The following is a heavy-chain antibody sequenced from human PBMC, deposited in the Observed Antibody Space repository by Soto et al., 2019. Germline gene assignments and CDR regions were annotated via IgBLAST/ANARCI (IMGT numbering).Heavy chain of an antibody. J-gene: IGHJ4*02. CDR2: ISNRSSFI. CDR1: GFTFSSYS. D-gene: IGHD3-22*01. CDR3: ARGLTDYYDSSGYADY. Sequence: EVQLVESGGGLVKPGGSLRLSCAASGFTFSSYSMNWVRQAPGKGLEWVSTISNRSSFIYYAASVKGRFTISRDNAKNSLSLQMNSLRAEDTAVYYCARGLTDYYDSSGYADYWGQGTLVTVSS. V-gene: IGHV3-21*01.